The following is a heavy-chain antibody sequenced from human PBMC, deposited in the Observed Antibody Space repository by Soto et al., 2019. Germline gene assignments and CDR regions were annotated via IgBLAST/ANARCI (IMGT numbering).Heavy chain of an antibody. D-gene: IGHD3-3*01. J-gene: IGHJ3*02. CDR3: ARFLEWLRAFDI. CDR1: GFTFSSYA. CDR2: ISSNGGST. V-gene: IGHV3-64D*08. Sequence: GGSLRLSCSASGFTFSSYAMHWVRQAPGKGLEYVSAISSNGGSTYYADSVKGRFTISRDNSKNTLYLQMSSLRAEDTAVYYCARFLEWLRAFDIWGQGTMVTVSS.